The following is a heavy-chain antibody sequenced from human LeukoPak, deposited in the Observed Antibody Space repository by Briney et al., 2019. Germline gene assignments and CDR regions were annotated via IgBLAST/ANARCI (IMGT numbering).Heavy chain of an antibody. J-gene: IGHJ6*04. D-gene: IGHD3-10*01. Sequence: SGRSLRLSCAASGFTFSSYGMYWVRQAPGKGLEWVAVIWYDGSNKYYADSVKGRFTISRDNSKNTLHLQMNSLRAEDTAVYYCARDQVDGSGNYGMDVWGKGTTVTVSS. CDR2: IWYDGSNK. V-gene: IGHV3-33*01. CDR3: ARDQVDGSGNYGMDV. CDR1: GFTFSSYG.